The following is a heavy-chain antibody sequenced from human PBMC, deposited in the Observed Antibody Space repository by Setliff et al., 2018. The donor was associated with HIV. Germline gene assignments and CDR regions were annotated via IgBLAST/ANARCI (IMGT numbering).Heavy chain of an antibody. CDR1: GGSFSGYY. V-gene: IGHV4-34*01. Sequence: KPSETLSLTCAVYGGSFSGYYWSWIRRPPGKGLEWIGEINHSGSTNYNPSLKSRVTISVDTSKKQFSLKLSSVTAADTAVYYCARWRDNWNSGFDYWGQGTLVTVSS. J-gene: IGHJ4*02. D-gene: IGHD1-7*01. CDR3: ARWRDNWNSGFDY. CDR2: INHSGST.